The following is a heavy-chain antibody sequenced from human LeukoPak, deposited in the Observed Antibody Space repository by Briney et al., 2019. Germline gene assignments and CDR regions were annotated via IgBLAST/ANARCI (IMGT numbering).Heavy chain of an antibody. V-gene: IGHV4-34*01. CDR1: GGSLSGYY. CDR3: ARGLYSYGYASFDF. D-gene: IGHD5-18*01. CDR2: INHSGST. J-gene: IGHJ4*02. Sequence: SETLSLTCAVYGGSLSGYYWSWIRQPPGKGLEWIGEINHSGSTNYNPSLKSRVTISVDTSKNQFSLKLSSVTAADSAVYYCARGLYSYGYASFDFWGQGTLLTVSS.